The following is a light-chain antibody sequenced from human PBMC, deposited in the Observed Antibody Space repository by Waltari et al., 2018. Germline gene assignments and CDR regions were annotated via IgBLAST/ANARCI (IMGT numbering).Light chain of an antibody. J-gene: IGLJ3*02. CDR2: GST. Sequence: QSVLTHPPPVSGAPGQRVTISCTQSASNILAGYHDNWYQQLPRAAPKLLIYGSTSRPLGVPARFFGSTSGTSASLAITGLQAEDEADYYCQSYDTSLSVVFGGGTKLTVL. CDR1: ASNILAGYH. CDR3: QSYDTSLSVV. V-gene: IGLV1-40*01.